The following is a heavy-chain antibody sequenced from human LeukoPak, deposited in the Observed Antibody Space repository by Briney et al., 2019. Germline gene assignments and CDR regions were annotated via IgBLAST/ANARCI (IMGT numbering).Heavy chain of an antibody. D-gene: IGHD5-12*01. CDR2: IIPILGIA. Sequence: SVKVSCKASGGTFSSYAISWVRQAPGQGLEWMGRIIPILGIANYAQKFQGRVTITADKSTSTAYMELSSLRSEDTAVYYCAREVIVATIRYCYYGMDVWGQGTTVTVSS. CDR3: AREVIVATIRYCYYGMDV. J-gene: IGHJ6*02. V-gene: IGHV1-69*04. CDR1: GGTFSSYA.